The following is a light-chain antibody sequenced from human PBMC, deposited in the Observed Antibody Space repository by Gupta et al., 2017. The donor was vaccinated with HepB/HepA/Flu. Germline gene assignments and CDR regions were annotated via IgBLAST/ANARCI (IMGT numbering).Light chain of an antibody. CDR2: DVS. J-gene: IGKJ1*01. CDR3: QQYKSLPPWT. V-gene: IGKV3-15*01. Sequence: ERVMTQSPATLSVSPGERATLSCRASQSVSRNLAWYQQKPGQVPRLLIYDVSTRATGVPARFSDYGYGTELTLTISSRQSEDIAIYYCQQYKSLPPWTFGQGTKVEI. CDR1: QSVSRN.